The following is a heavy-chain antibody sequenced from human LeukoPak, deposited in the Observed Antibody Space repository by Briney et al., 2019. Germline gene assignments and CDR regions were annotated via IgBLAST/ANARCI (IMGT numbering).Heavy chain of an antibody. J-gene: IGHJ5*02. CDR3: ARRARTSGLRYCSGGSCYLWFDP. V-gene: IGHV1-8*01. CDR1: GYTFTSYD. D-gene: IGHD2-15*01. Sequence: GASVKVSCKASGYTFTSYDINWVRQATGQGLEWMGWMNPNSGNTGYAQKFQGRVTMTRNTSISTAYMELSSLRSEDTAVYYCARRARTSGLRYCSGGSCYLWFDPWGQGTLVTVSS. CDR2: MNPNSGNT.